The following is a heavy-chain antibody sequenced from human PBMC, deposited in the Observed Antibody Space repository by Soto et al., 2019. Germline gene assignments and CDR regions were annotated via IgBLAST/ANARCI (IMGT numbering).Heavy chain of an antibody. V-gene: IGHV4-59*01. J-gene: IGHJ4*02. CDR2: IYYSGST. CDR3: ARVIAARFIDY. D-gene: IGHD6-6*01. CDR1: GGSISSYY. Sequence: SETLSLTCTVSGGSISSYYWSWIRQPPGKGLEWIGYIYYSGSTNYNPSLKSRVTISVDTSKNQFSLKLSSVTAADTAVYYCARVIAARFIDYWGQGTLVTVSS.